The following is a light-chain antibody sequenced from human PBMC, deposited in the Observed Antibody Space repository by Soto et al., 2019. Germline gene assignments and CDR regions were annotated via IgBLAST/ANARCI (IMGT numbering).Light chain of an antibody. J-gene: IGKJ1*01. CDR1: QTISSW. Sequence: DIQMTQSPSTLSGSVGDRVTITCRASQTISSWLAWYQQKPGKAPKLLIYKASTLKSGVPSRFSGSGSGTEFTLNISSLQPDDFATYYCQHYNSYSEAFGQGTKLE. CDR3: QHYNSYSEA. CDR2: KAS. V-gene: IGKV1-5*03.